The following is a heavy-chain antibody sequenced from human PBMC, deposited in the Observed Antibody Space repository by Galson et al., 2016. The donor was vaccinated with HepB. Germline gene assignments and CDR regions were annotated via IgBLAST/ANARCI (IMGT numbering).Heavy chain of an antibody. CDR2: NSWDGTNI. CDR1: GFKLSHYA. Sequence: SLRLSCAASGFKLSHYALHWVRQGPDKGLEWVAGNSWDGTNIAYADSVQGRFTTSRDNSNNTLYLQMNGLRAEDTAVYYCAKERLVRRIFDHWGQGTLLTVSS. CDR3: AKERLVRRIFDH. D-gene: IGHD1-1*01. V-gene: IGHV3-9*01. J-gene: IGHJ4*02.